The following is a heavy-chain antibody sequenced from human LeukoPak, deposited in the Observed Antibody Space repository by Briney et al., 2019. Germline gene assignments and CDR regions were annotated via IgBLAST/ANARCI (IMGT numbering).Heavy chain of an antibody. Sequence: GGSLRLSCAASGFTFSSYGMHWVRQAPGKGLEWVAVISYDGSNKYYADSVKGRFTISRDNSKNTLYLQMNSLRAEDTALYFCAKSFPRLPTFDYWGQGTLVTVSS. V-gene: IGHV3-30*18. CDR2: ISYDGSNK. CDR1: GFTFSSYG. J-gene: IGHJ4*02. CDR3: AKSFPRLPTFDY. D-gene: IGHD6-25*01.